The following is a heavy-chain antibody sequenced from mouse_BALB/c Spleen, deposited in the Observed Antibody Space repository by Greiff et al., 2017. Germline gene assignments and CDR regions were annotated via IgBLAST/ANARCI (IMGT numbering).Heavy chain of an antibody. D-gene: IGHD1-2*01. CDR2: IRSKSNNYAT. J-gene: IGHJ2*01. Sequence: EVKVVESGGGLVQPKGSLKLSCAASGFTFNTYAMNWVRQAPGKGLEWVARIRSKSNNYATYYADSVKDRFTISRDDSQSMLYLQMNNLKTEDTAMYYCVRRGLRYGHFDYWGQGTTLTVSS. CDR1: GFTFNTYA. CDR3: VRRGLRYGHFDY. V-gene: IGHV10-1*02.